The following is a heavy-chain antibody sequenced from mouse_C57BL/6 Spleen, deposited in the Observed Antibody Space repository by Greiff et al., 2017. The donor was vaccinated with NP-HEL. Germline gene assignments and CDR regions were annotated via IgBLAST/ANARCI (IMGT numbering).Heavy chain of an antibody. CDR3: ARTPLYYGRSYRYFDV. D-gene: IGHD1-1*01. J-gene: IGHJ1*03. CDR2: IDPSDSYT. V-gene: IGHV1-59*01. Sequence: VQLKQPGAELVRPGTSVKLSCKASGYTFTSYWMHWVKQRPGQGLEWIGVIDPSDSYTNYNQKFKGKATLTVDTSSSTAYMQLSSLTSEDSAVYYCARTPLYYGRSYRYFDVWGTGTTVTVSS. CDR1: GYTFTSYW.